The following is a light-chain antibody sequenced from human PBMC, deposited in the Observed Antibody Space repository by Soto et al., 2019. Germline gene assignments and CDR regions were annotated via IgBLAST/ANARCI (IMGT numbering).Light chain of an antibody. CDR2: GAS. V-gene: IGKV3-15*01. J-gene: IGKJ3*01. Sequence: EIVMTQSPATLSVSPGERATLSCRASQSVNSNLAWYQQKPGQAPRLLIYGASTRAIGIPARFSGSGSGTEFTLTISSLQSEDFAVYFCQEYNTWPPIFTFGPGTKMDIK. CDR3: QEYNTWPPIFT. CDR1: QSVNSN.